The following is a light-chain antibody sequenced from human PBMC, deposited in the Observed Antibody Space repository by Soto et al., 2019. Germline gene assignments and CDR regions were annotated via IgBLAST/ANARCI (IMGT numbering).Light chain of an antibody. CDR3: SSYTSSSTG. J-gene: IGLJ2*01. V-gene: IGLV2-14*01. Sequence: QSALTQPASVSGSPGQSITISCTGTISDVGGYNYVSWYQQHPGKAPKLMIYDVSNRPSGVSNRFSGSKSGNTASLTISGLQAEDEADYYCSSYTSSSTGFGGGTKVTVL. CDR2: DVS. CDR1: ISDVGGYNY.